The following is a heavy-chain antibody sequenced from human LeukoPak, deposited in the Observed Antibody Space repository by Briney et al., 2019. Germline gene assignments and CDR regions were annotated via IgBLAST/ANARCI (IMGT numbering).Heavy chain of an antibody. Sequence: GQSLRLPCTTSGFIFGDYNMNWVRQAPGKGQEWVGYIRAKIHDGTTDFAASVKGRFTISRDDSKSIAYLQMTSLKSEDTAVYYCSRGQKDPYGPEFDYWGQGTLVTVSS. CDR3: SRGQKDPYGPEFDY. CDR2: IRAKIHDGTT. CDR1: GFIFGDYN. J-gene: IGHJ4*02. V-gene: IGHV3-49*04. D-gene: IGHD3-10*01.